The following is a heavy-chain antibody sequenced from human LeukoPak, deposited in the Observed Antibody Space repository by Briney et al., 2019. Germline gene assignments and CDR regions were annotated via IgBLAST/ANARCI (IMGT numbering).Heavy chain of an antibody. CDR3: ARHDSFIPY. CDR2: ISDTGRRT. Sequence: GGSLRLSCAASGFTFNDYAMSWVRQAAGKGLEWVAGISDTGRRTYYTDSVKGRFTISRDDSKKTVLLQMNTLRAEDTAIYFCARHDSFIPYWGQGTLVTVSS. D-gene: IGHD3-16*02. V-gene: IGHV3-23*01. J-gene: IGHJ4*02. CDR1: GFTFNDYA.